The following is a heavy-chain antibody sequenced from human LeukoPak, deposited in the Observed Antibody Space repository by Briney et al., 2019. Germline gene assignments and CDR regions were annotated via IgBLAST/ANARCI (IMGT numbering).Heavy chain of an antibody. V-gene: IGHV4-4*07. CDR2: IYTSGST. D-gene: IGHD3-3*01. CDR3: ARDRGEPYDFWSGYPINWFDP. Sequence: SETLSLTCTVSGGSISSYYWSWIRQPAGKGLEWIGRIYTSGSTNYNPSLKSRVTMSVDTSKNQFSLKLSSVTAADTAVCYCARDRGEPYDFWSGYPINWFDPWGQGTLVTVSS. J-gene: IGHJ5*02. CDR1: GGSISSYY.